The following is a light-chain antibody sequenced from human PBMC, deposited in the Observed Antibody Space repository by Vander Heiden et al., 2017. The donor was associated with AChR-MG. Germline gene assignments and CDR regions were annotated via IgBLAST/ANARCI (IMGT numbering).Light chain of an antibody. CDR2: AAS. J-gene: IGKJ3*01. CDR1: QGISNY. CDR3: QKYNSDEST. Sequence: DIQMTPSPSSLSASVGDRVTITCRASQGISNYLAWYQQKPGKVPKLLIYAASTLQSGVPSRFSGSGSGTDFTLTISSLQPEDVETYYCQKYNSDESTFGPGTKVDIK. V-gene: IGKV1-27*01.